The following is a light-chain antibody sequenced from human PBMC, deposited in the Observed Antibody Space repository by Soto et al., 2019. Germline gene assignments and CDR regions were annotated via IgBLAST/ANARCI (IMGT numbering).Light chain of an antibody. CDR2: DAS. J-gene: IGKJ5*01. CDR1: QSVSNY. Sequence: EIELTQSPATLSLSPGERATLSCRASQSVSNYLVWYQQKSGLAPRLLIYDASKRATGIPARFSGSGSGTDFTLTISSLESEDFAVDDCQQRANSITFGQGTRLEIK. CDR3: QQRANSIT. V-gene: IGKV3-11*01.